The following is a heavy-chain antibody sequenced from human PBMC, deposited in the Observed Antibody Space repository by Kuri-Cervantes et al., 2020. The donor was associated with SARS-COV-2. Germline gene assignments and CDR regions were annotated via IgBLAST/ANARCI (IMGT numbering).Heavy chain of an antibody. Sequence: ASVKVSCKVSGYTLTELSMHWVRQAPGKGLEWMGGFDPEDGETIYAQKFQGRVTMTEDTSTDTAYMELSSLKASDTAMYYCARLPTKKTGDGGGGVDYWGQGTLVTVSS. D-gene: IGHD7-27*01. J-gene: IGHJ4*02. CDR3: ARLPTKKTGDGGGGVDY. V-gene: IGHV1-24*01. CDR2: FDPEDGET. CDR1: GYTLTELS.